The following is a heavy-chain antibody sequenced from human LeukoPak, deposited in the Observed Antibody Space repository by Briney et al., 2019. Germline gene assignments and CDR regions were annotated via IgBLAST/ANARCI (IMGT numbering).Heavy chain of an antibody. CDR2: IYTSGST. D-gene: IGHD2-2*01. CDR3: ARGIVVVPAATEGWYFDL. Sequence: PSETLSLTCTVSGGSISSYYWSWIRQPAGKGLEWIGRIYTSGSTNYNPSLKSRVTMSVDTSKNQFSLTLSSVTAADTAVYYYARGIVVVPAATEGWYFDLWGRGTLVTVSS. V-gene: IGHV4-4*07. J-gene: IGHJ2*01. CDR1: GGSISSYY.